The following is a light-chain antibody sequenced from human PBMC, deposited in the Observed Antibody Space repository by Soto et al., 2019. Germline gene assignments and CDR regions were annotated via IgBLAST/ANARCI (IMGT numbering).Light chain of an antibody. CDR3: QSYDSGLTLRV. CDR1: SSNIGAGYD. Sequence: QSVLTQPPSVSGAPGQRVTISCTGSSSNIGAGYDVHWYQQLPGTAPKLLIYGNSNRPSGVPDRISGSKSGTSASLAITGLQAEDEADYYCQSYDSGLTLRVFGTGTKLTVL. CDR2: GNS. V-gene: IGLV1-40*01. J-gene: IGLJ1*01.